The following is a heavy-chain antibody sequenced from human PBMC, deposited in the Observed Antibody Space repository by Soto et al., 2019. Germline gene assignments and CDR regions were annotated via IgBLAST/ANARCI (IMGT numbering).Heavy chain of an antibody. D-gene: IGHD3-10*01. Sequence: GGSLRLSCAASGFTFSSYAMHWVRQAPGKGLEWVAVISYDGSNKYYADSVKGRFTISRDNSKSTLYLQMNSLRAEDTAVYYCARDSSSGSPGNYWGQGTLVTVSS. CDR3: ARDSSSGSPGNY. V-gene: IGHV3-30-3*01. J-gene: IGHJ4*02. CDR1: GFTFSSYA. CDR2: ISYDGSNK.